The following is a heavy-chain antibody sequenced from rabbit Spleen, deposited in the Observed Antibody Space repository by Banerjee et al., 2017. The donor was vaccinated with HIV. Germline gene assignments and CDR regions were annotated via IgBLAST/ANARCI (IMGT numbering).Heavy chain of an antibody. CDR3: VREAGYGGYGDANL. Sequence: QEPLVESGGGLVQPGGSLTLSCKASGFDFNIYSMTCVRQAPGKGLEWIGYIVPIFGVTYYANWVNGRFTISSHNAQNTLYLQLNSLTAADTATYFCVREAGYGGYGDANLWGPGTLVTVS. CDR2: IVPIFGVT. J-gene: IGHJ4*01. CDR1: GFDFNIYS. V-gene: IGHV1S47*01. D-gene: IGHD6-1*01.